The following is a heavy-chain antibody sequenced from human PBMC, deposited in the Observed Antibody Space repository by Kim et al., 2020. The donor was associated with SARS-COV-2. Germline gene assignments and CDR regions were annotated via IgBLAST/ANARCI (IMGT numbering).Heavy chain of an antibody. CDR2: ISGSGGST. V-gene: IGHV3-23*01. J-gene: IGHJ4*02. CDR1: GFTFSSYA. CDR3: AKDPYGSGSYSYYFDY. D-gene: IGHD3-10*01. Sequence: GGSLRLSCAASGFTFSSYAMSWVRQAPGKGLEWVSAISGSGGSTYYADSVKGRFTISRDNSKNTLYLQMNSLRAEDTAVYYCAKDPYGSGSYSYYFDYWGQGTLVTFSS.